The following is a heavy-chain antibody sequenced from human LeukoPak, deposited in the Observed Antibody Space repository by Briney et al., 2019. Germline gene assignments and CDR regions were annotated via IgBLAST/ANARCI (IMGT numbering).Heavy chain of an antibody. J-gene: IGHJ4*02. CDR2: IYYSGST. CDR3: ARLMVVIDY. CDR1: GGSISSYY. Sequence: SETLSLTCTVSGGSISSYYWSWIRQPPGKGLEWIGYIYYSGSTNYNPSLKSRVTISVDTSKNQFSLKLSSVTAADTAVYYCARLMVVIDYWGQGTLVTVSS. D-gene: IGHD3-22*01. V-gene: IGHV4-59*01.